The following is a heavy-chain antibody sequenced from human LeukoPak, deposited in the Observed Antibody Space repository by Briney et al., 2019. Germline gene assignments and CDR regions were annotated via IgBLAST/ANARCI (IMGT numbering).Heavy chain of an antibody. J-gene: IGHJ4*02. CDR1: GYTFTGYY. V-gene: IGHV1-2*04. D-gene: IGHD1-14*01. Sequence: GASVKVSCKASGYTFTGYYMHWVRQAPGQGLEWMGWINPNSGGTNYAQRFQGWVTMTRDTSISTAYMELSRLRSEDTAIYYCARGSTEVLYWGQGTLITVSS. CDR3: ARGSTEVLY. CDR2: INPNSGGT.